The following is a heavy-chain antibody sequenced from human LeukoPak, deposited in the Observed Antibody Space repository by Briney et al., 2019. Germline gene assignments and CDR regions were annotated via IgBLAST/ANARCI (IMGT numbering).Heavy chain of an antibody. CDR1: GGSFSGYY. CDR3: ARGRRHYGGNSNWFDP. Sequence: SETLSLTCAVYGGSFSGYYWSWIRQPPGKGLEWIGEINHSGSTDYNPSLKSRVTISVDTSKSQFSLKLSSVTAADTAVYYCARGRRHYGGNSNWFDPWGQGTLVTVSS. V-gene: IGHV4-34*01. CDR2: INHSGST. J-gene: IGHJ5*02. D-gene: IGHD4-23*01.